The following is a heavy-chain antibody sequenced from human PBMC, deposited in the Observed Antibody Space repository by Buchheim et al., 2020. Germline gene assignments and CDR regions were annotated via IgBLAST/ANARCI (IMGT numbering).Heavy chain of an antibody. CDR1: GGSFSSGGYY. Sequence: QVQLQLWGAGLLKPSETLSLTCAVYGGSFSSGGYYWSWIRQHPGKGLEWIGYIYYSGSTYYNPSLKSRVTISVDTSKNQFSLKLSSVTAADTAVYYCARCRGSSPEIWFDPWGQGTL. CDR2: IYYSGST. J-gene: IGHJ5*02. V-gene: IGHV4-31*11. CDR3: ARCRGSSPEIWFDP. D-gene: IGHD6-6*01.